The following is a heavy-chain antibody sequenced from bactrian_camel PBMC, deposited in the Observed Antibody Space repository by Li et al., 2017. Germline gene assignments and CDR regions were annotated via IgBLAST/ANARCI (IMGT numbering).Heavy chain of an antibody. J-gene: IGHJ6*01. D-gene: IGHD1*01. CDR3: APTSCNALMRGAPFTLLHDNP. CDR2: IETSGST. CDR1: GFALSKFW. V-gene: IGHV3S1*01. Sequence: VQLVESGGGLVQPGGSLRLSCAASGFALSKFWMYWVRQAPGKALEWVSIIETSGSTQYVESVKGRFTISRDSAKNTLYLQMNSLKPEDTGTYYCAPTSCNALMRGAPFTLLHDNPWGQGTQVTVS.